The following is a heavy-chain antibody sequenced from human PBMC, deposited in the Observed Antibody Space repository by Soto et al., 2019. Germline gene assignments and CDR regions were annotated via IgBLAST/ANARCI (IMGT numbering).Heavy chain of an antibody. D-gene: IGHD3-10*01. J-gene: IGHJ6*02. CDR1: GGTISSGNV. Sequence: SETRSLSCAVSGGTISSGNVWRLFKKTPGEGREWFGEIYHTGSTHYTPPPTSRLTMSVDKSNIQFSLKLSSVTAADTVVYYCARDYPYGSGRVTCPSGMDVPGPGTSVTVFS. V-gene: IGHV4-4*02. CDR3: ARDYPYGSGRVTCPSGMDV. CDR2: IYHTGST.